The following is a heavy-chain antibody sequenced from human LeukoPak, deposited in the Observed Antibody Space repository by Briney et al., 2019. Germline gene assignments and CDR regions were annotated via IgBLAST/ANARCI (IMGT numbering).Heavy chain of an antibody. CDR2: IYYSGNT. CDR3: ASSVPRFWSGYYPGFDY. CDR1: GGSISSSSYY. D-gene: IGHD3-3*01. Sequence: SETLSLTCTVSGGSISSSSYYWGWIRQPPGKGLEWIGSIYYSGNTYYNPSLKSRVTISVDTSKNQFSLKLSSVTATDTAVYYCASSVPRFWSGYYPGFDYWGQGTLVTVSS. V-gene: IGHV4-39*01. J-gene: IGHJ4*02.